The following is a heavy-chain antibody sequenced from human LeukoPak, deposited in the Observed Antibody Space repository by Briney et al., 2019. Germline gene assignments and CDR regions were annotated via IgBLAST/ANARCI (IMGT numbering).Heavy chain of an antibody. CDR2: TNHSGST. CDR3: AGAGTIPLRGVINY. V-gene: IGHV4-34*01. CDR1: GGSFSGYY. J-gene: IGHJ4*02. Sequence: SETLSLTCAVYGGSFSGYYWSWIRQPPGKGLEWIGETNHSGSTNYNPSLKSRVTISVDTSKNQFSLKLSSVTAADTAVYYCAGAGTIPLRGVINYWGQGTLVTVSS. D-gene: IGHD3-10*01.